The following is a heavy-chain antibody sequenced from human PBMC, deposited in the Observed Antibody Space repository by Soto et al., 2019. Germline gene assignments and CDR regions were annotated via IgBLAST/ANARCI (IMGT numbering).Heavy chain of an antibody. CDR1: GGSISSGGYY. J-gene: IGHJ4*02. CDR2: IYYSGST. V-gene: IGHV4-31*03. D-gene: IGHD5-18*01. CDR3: AGVGTVDTARGDY. Sequence: QVQLQESGPGLVKPSQTLSLTCTVSGGSISSGGYYWSWIRQHPGKGLEWIGYIYYSGSTYYNPSLKCRVTISLDTSKHQFSLQLSSVTAADTAVYYCAGVGTVDTARGDYWGQGARVTVSS.